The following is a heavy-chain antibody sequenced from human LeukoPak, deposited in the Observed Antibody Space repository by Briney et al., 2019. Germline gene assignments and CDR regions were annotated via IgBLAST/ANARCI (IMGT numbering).Heavy chain of an antibody. J-gene: IGHJ5*02. Sequence: GASVKVSCKASGYTFTGYYMHWVRQAPGQGLEWMGWINPNSGGTNYAQKLQGRVTMTTDTSTSTAYMELRSLRSDDTAMYYCARGDGGSYTPYNWFDPWGQGTLVTVSS. CDR1: GYTFTGYY. V-gene: IGHV1-2*02. CDR2: INPNSGGT. D-gene: IGHD1-26*01. CDR3: ARGDGGSYTPYNWFDP.